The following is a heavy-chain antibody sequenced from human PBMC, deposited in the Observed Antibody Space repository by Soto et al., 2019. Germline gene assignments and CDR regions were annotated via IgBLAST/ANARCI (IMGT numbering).Heavy chain of an antibody. V-gene: IGHV1-69*14. CDR2: IIPIFGTA. D-gene: IGHD1-26*01. CDR3: ARAYIGSDFDS. J-gene: IGHJ4*02. CDR1: GGTFSTYA. Sequence: QVQLVQSGAEVNKPGSSVKVSCKASGGTFSTYAIIWLRQAPGQGLEWMGGIIPIFGTANYAQKFQGRVTITADKSTRTAYTALSSLTSDDTAVYYCARAYIGSDFDSWGQGTLVTVPS.